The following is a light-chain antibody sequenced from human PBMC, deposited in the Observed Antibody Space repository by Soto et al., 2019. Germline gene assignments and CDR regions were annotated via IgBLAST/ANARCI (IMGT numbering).Light chain of an antibody. CDR3: QQLNSYPIT. CDR2: AAS. J-gene: IGKJ5*01. V-gene: IGKV1-9*01. Sequence: DIQLTQSPSSLSASVGDRVTITCRASQGISSYLDWYQQKPGKAPKLLISAASTLQSGVPSRFSGSGSGTDFTLTISSLQPEDFATYYCQQLNSYPITFGQGTRLEIK. CDR1: QGISSY.